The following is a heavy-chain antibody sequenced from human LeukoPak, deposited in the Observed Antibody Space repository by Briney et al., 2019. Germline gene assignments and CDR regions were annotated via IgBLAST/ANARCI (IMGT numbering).Heavy chain of an antibody. D-gene: IGHD2-15*01. CDR1: GGSISSSSYY. Sequence: PSETLSLTCTVSGGSISSSSYYWGWIRQPPGKGLEWIGSIYYSGSTYYNPSLKSRVTISVDTSKNQFSLKLSSVTAADTAVYYCARVVVVVAATQASSYWYFDLWGRGTLVTVSS. V-gene: IGHV4-39*07. CDR2: IYYSGST. CDR3: ARVVVVVAATQASSYWYFDL. J-gene: IGHJ2*01.